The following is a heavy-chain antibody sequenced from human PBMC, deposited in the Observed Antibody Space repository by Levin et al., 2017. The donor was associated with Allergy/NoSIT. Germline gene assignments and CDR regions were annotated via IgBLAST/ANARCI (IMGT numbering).Heavy chain of an antibody. J-gene: IGHJ4*02. Sequence: SGESLKISCAASGFTFSSYSMNWVRQAPGKGLEWVSSISSSSSYIYYADSVKGRFTISRDNAKNSLYLQMNSLRAEDTAVYYCARDRGYSPFDYWGQGTLVTVSS. CDR1: GFTFSSYS. CDR2: ISSSSSYI. D-gene: IGHD3-22*01. CDR3: ARDRGYSPFDY. V-gene: IGHV3-21*01.